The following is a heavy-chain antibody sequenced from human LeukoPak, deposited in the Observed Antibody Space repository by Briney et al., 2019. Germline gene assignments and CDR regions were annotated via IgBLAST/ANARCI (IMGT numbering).Heavy chain of an antibody. CDR3: ARRRAGQNWFDP. D-gene: IGHD1-14*01. Sequence: SETLSLTCAVYGGSFSGYYWSWIRQPPGKVLEWIGEINHSGSTNYNPSLKSRVTISVDTSKNQFSLKLSSVTAADTAVYYCARRRAGQNWFDPWGQGTLVTVSS. CDR2: INHSGST. V-gene: IGHV4-34*01. J-gene: IGHJ5*02. CDR1: GGSFSGYY.